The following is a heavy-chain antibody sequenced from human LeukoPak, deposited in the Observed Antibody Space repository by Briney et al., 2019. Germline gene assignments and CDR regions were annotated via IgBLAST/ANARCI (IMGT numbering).Heavy chain of an antibody. CDR1: GFIFRNYA. CDR2: ISGSGVGT. D-gene: IGHD2-2*01. V-gene: IGHV3-23*01. J-gene: IGHJ3*02. CDR3: ANSLGYCSSTSCRAFDI. Sequence: PGGSLRLSCAGSGFIFRNYAMSWVRQAPGMGLEWVSAISGSGVGTNYADSVKGRFTISRDNSKNTLYLQMNSLRAEDTAVYYCANSLGYCSSTSCRAFDIWGQGTMVTVSS.